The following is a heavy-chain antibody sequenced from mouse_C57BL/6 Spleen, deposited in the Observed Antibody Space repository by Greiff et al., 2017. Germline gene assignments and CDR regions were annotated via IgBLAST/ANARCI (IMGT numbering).Heavy chain of an antibody. V-gene: IGHV1-54*01. D-gene: IGHD2-4*01. CDR1: GYAFTNYL. Sequence: QVQLQQSGAELVRPGTSVKVSCKASGYAFTNYLIEWVKQRPGQGLEWIGVINPGSGGTNYNEKFKGKATLTADKSSSTAYMQLSSLTSEDSAVYVCARWGGDYDFDVWGKGTTVTVSS. J-gene: IGHJ1*03. CDR2: INPGSGGT. CDR3: ARWGGDYDFDV.